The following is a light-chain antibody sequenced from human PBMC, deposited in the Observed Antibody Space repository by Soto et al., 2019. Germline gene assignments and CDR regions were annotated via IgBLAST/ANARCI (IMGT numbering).Light chain of an antibody. J-gene: IGKJ4*01. CDR2: DAS. CDR3: QQYDNLPLT. Sequence: DIQMTQSPSSLSASVGDRVTITCQASQDISNYLNWYQQKPGKAPKLLIYDASNLETGVPSRFSGSGSGTDFTITISSLQAEDIATYYCQQYDNLPLTLGGGTKVEIK. V-gene: IGKV1-33*01. CDR1: QDISNY.